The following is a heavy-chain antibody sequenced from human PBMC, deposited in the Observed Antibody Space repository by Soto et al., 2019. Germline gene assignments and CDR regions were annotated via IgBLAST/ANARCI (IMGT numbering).Heavy chain of an antibody. CDR3: AHRRVVITICGVGNWFAP. Sequence: QITLKESGPTLVKPTQTLTLTCTFSGFSLSTSGVGVCWISQPQGTALEWLALIYWNDEKRYSPSLKSRLTTTKDTAKTQMVLTMTNMDPLDIAIYYCAHRRVVITICGVGNWFAPWVQGTLVTVSS. V-gene: IGHV2-5*01. CDR2: IYWNDEK. J-gene: IGHJ5*02. D-gene: IGHD3-3*01. CDR1: GFSLSTSGVG.